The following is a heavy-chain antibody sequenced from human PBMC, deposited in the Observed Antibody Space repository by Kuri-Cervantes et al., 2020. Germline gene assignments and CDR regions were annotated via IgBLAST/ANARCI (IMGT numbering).Heavy chain of an antibody. CDR1: GYTFTGYY. CDR2: IHPNSGGT. V-gene: IGHV1-2*02. CDR3: ARAPQDYYNFWSGAPRYFDL. Sequence: ASVKVSCKASGYTFTGYYIHWVRQAPGQGLEWMGWIHPNSGGTNYAQNFKGRVTMTTDTSISTAYMELSRLRSGDTAVYHCARAPQDYYNFWSGAPRYFDLWGRGSPVTVSS. D-gene: IGHD3-3*01. J-gene: IGHJ2*01.